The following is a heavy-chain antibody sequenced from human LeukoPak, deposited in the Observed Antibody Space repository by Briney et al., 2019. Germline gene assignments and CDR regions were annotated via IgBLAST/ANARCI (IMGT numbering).Heavy chain of an antibody. Sequence: PGGSLRLSCAASGFTFSSYWMSWVRQAPGKGLEWVANIKQDGSEKYYVDSVKGRFTISRDNAKNSLYLQMNSLRAEDTAVYYCYYYGSRIPNPNNYYGMDVWGQGTTVTVSS. CDR3: YYYGSRIPNPNNYYGMDV. CDR1: GFTFSSYW. D-gene: IGHD3-10*01. CDR2: IKQDGSEK. V-gene: IGHV3-7*01. J-gene: IGHJ6*02.